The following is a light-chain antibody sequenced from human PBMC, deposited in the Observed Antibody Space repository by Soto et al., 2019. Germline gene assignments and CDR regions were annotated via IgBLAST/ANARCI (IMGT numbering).Light chain of an antibody. CDR1: QSAHHD. V-gene: IGKV3-15*01. CDR2: LTS. J-gene: IGKJ4*01. CDR3: QQDQWWPLT. Sequence: EIVMTQSPATLSVSPGERATLSCRARQSAHHDLAWYSQKPGQAPRLLIYLTSTRATGVPARFSGSGSGTDFTLTISSLQSEDFAFYYGQQDQWWPLTVGGGTKVEIK.